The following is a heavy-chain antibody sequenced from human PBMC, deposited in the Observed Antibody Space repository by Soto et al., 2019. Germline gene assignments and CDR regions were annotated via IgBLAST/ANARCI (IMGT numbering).Heavy chain of an antibody. CDR3: ARQFCSSTSCSHFSYYYYGMDV. Sequence: SVKVSCKASGGTFSSYAISWVRQAPGQGLEWMGGIIPIFGTANYAQKFQGRVTITADKSTSTAYMELSSLRSEDTAVYYCARQFCSSTSCSHFSYYYYGMDVWGQGTTVTVSS. J-gene: IGHJ6*02. D-gene: IGHD2-2*01. V-gene: IGHV1-69*06. CDR2: IIPIFGTA. CDR1: GGTFSSYA.